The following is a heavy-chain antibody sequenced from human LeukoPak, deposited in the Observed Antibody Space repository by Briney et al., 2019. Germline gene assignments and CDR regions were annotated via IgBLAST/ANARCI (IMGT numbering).Heavy chain of an antibody. D-gene: IGHD1-1*01. V-gene: IGHV4-34*01. CDR2: INHSGST. Sequence: SETLSLTCAVYGGSFSGYYWSWIRQPPGKGLEWIGEINHSGSTNYNPSLKSRVTISVDTSKNQFSLKLSSVTAADTAVYYCARVTLDAIDYWGQGTLVTVSS. CDR1: GGSFSGYY. CDR3: ARVTLDAIDY. J-gene: IGHJ4*02.